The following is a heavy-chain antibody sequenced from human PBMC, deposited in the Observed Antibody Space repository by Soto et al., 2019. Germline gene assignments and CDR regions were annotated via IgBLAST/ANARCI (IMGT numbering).Heavy chain of an antibody. J-gene: IGHJ4*02. D-gene: IGHD3-16*01. CDR3: AREVTYRGGSVALGL. Sequence: QVQLVQSGAEVEKPGASVKVSCKTSGYFFTSYYIHWVRQAPGQGLEWMGWINPNNGGTNSAQKFQGRVTMTSDPSINTAYMETTSLRSDDPALYYCAREVTYRGGSVALGLWGQGTLVTVSS. V-gene: IGHV1-2*02. CDR1: GYFFTSYY. CDR2: INPNNGGT.